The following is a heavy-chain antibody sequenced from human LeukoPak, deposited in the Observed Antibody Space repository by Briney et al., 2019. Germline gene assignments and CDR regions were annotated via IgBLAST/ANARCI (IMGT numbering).Heavy chain of an antibody. CDR2: ISSSSSYI. D-gene: IGHD2-15*01. CDR1: GFTFSSYS. J-gene: IGHJ3*02. Sequence: PGGSLRLSCAASGFTFSSYSMNWVRQAPGKGLEWVSSISSSSSYIYYADSVKGRFTISRDNSKNTLYLQMNSLRADDTAVYYCAKGIVVVVAMNAFDIWGQGTMVTVSS. V-gene: IGHV3-21*04. CDR3: AKGIVVVVAMNAFDI.